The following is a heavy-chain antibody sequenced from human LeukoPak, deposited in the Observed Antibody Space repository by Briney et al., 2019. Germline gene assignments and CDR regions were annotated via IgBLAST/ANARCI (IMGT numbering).Heavy chain of an antibody. CDR2: IAPRNGGT. CDR3: ARGLLGTSSSVGYFDS. V-gene: IGHV1-2*02. J-gene: IGHJ4*02. CDR1: GYTFTVYY. Sequence: ASVKVSCKTSGYTFTVYYIHWMRQAPGQGLEWMGWIAPRNGGTNYAQRFQGRVSMTRDTSISTVHMELRSLISDDTAVYYCARGLLGTSSSVGYFDSWGQGTLVTVSS. D-gene: IGHD6-6*01.